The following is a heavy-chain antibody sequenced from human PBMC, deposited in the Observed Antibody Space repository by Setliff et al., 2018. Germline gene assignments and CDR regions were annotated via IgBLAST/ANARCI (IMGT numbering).Heavy chain of an antibody. CDR2: VSASGST. D-gene: IGHD3-3*01. CDR3: ARERTIFGILVISGWFDP. J-gene: IGHJ5*02. CDR1: GVSISSYY. V-gene: IGHV4-4*07. Sequence: PSETLSLTCNVSGVSISSYYWTWIRQPAGKELEWIGRVSASGSTTYNPSLKSRVTMSVDTSRNQISLNLTSVTAADTAMYYCARERTIFGILVISGWFDPWGQGTVVTVSS.